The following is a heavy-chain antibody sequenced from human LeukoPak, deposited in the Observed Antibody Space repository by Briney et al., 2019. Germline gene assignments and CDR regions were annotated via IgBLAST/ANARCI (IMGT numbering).Heavy chain of an antibody. CDR2: ISPNSGGT. Sequence: ASVNLSCKASGFTFSGYYMHWVRQAPGQGLEWMAWISPNSGGTNYVQKFQGRVTVTRDTSISTDYMEISGLTSDDTALYYCAREPSGSGGYDYWGQGTLVTVSS. D-gene: IGHD3-10*01. J-gene: IGHJ4*02. V-gene: IGHV1-2*02. CDR3: AREPSGSGGYDY. CDR1: GFTFSGYY.